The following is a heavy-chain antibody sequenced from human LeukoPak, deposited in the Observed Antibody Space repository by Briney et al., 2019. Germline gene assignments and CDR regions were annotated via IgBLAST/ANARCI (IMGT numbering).Heavy chain of an antibody. CDR3: ARGQHSHPSI. Sequence: SETLSLTCTVSGGSISSYYWSWIRHPAGKGLEWIGRFYPSGSINYNPSLKSRVTMSVDKSRNQFSLKLSSVTAADTAVYYCARGQHSHPSIWGQGTMVTVSS. CDR2: FYPSGSI. CDR1: GGSISSYY. D-gene: IGHD3-3*02. J-gene: IGHJ3*02. V-gene: IGHV4-4*07.